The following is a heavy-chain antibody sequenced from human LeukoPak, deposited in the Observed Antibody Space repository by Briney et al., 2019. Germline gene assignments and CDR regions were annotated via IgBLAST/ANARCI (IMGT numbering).Heavy chain of an antibody. D-gene: IGHD1-7*01. V-gene: IGHV3-7*01. Sequence: GGSLRLSCAASGFTFSSYAMSWVRQAPGKGLEWVANIKQDGSEKYYVDSVKGRFTTSRDNAKNSLYLQMNSLRAEDTAVYYCARDQLELYYYYYYYMDVWGKGTTVTVSS. CDR3: ARDQLELYYYYYYYMDV. J-gene: IGHJ6*03. CDR1: GFTFSSYA. CDR2: IKQDGSEK.